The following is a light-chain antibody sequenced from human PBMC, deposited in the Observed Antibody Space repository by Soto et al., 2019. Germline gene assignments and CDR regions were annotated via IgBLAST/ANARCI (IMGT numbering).Light chain of an antibody. CDR1: QTISSW. J-gene: IGKJ5*01. Sequence: DIQMTQSPSTLSGSVGDRVTITCRASQTISSWLAWYQQKPGKAPKLLIYDASSLGSGVPSRFSGSGSGTEFTLTTSSLQPDDFATYYCQQYNSYPITFGQGTRLEIK. CDR3: QQYNSYPIT. CDR2: DAS. V-gene: IGKV1-5*01.